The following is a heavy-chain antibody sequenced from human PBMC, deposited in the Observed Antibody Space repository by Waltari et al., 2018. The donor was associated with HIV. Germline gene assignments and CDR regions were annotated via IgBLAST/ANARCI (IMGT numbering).Heavy chain of an antibody. J-gene: IGHJ4*02. V-gene: IGHV3-15*01. CDR1: GFDFKKYW. D-gene: IGHD3-22*01. CDR2: IKSKQSGGPV. Sequence: EVQLVESGGGLVKPGESLRVSCAASGFDFKKYWMSWFRQAPGKGLEWVGRIKSKQSGGPVDYAAPVKGRFTISRDDSKNMMYLQMDSLESEDTAVYYCTTGSSGAEDYWGQGTLVTVSS. CDR3: TTGSSGAEDY.